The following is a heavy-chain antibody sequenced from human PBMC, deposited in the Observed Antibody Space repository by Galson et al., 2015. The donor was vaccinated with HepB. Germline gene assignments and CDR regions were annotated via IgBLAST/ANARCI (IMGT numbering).Heavy chain of an antibody. D-gene: IGHD2-2*01. CDR1: GFTFSSYA. CDR2: ISYDGSNK. J-gene: IGHJ3*02. V-gene: IGHV3-30-3*01. CDR3: VREPRGIVVVPAASDAFDI. Sequence: SLRLSCAASGFTFSSYAMHWVRQAPGKGLEWVAVISYDGSNKYYADSVKGRFTISRDNSKNTLYLQMNSLRAEDTAVYYCVREPRGIVVVPAASDAFDIWGQGTMVTVSS.